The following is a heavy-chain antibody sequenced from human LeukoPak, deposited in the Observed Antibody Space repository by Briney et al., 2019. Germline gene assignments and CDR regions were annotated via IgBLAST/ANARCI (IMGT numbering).Heavy chain of an antibody. CDR1: GGTFSSYA. CDR2: IIPIFGTA. CDR3: ATDPVYYDSSGTPSLGY. J-gene: IGHJ4*02. V-gene: IGHV1-69*13. Sequence: ASVKVSCKASGGTFSSYAISWVRQAPGQGLEWMGGIIPIFGTANYAQKFQGRVTITADESTSTAYMELSSLRSEDTAVYYCATDPVYYDSSGTPSLGYWGQGTLVTVSS. D-gene: IGHD3-22*01.